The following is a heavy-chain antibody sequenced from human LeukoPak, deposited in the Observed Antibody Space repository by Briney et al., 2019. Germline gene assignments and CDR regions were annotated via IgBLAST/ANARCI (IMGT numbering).Heavy chain of an antibody. CDR3: ASWEVDTAMVPDYYYYYMDV. V-gene: IGHV1-69*05. J-gene: IGHJ6*03. CDR2: IIPIFGTA. Sequence: SSVKVSCKASGGTFSSYAISWVRQAPGQGLEWMGRIIPIFGTANYAQKFQGRVTITTDESTSTAYMELSSLRSEDTAVYYCASWEVDTAMVPDYYYYYMDVWGKGTTVTVSS. D-gene: IGHD5-18*01. CDR1: GGTFSSYA.